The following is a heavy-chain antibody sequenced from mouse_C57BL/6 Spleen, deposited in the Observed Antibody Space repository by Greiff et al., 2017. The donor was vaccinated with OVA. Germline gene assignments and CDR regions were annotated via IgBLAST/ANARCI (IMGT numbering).Heavy chain of an antibody. J-gene: IGHJ4*01. D-gene: IGHD1-1*01. CDR2: IYPRSGNT. CDR1: GYTFTSYG. CDR3: ARGTTVVSWDYAMDY. V-gene: IGHV1-81*01. Sequence: QVQLQQSGAELARPGASVKLSCKASGYTFTSYGISWVKQRTGQGLEWIGEIYPRSGNTYYNEKFKGKATLTADKSSSTAYMELRSLTSEDSAVYSCARGTTVVSWDYAMDYWGQGTSVTVSS.